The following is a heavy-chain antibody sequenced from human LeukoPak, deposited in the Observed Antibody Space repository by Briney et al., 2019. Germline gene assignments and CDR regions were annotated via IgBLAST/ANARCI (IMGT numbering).Heavy chain of an antibody. CDR3: AKAFGILENHYFDY. V-gene: IGHV3-30*18. D-gene: IGHD3-16*02. CDR2: ISYDGSNK. J-gene: IGHJ4*02. Sequence: PGGSLRLSCAASGFTFSSYGMHWVRQAPGKGMEWVAVISYDGSNKYYADSVKGRFTISRDNSKNTLYLQMNSLRAEDTAVYYCAKAFGILENHYFDYWGQGTPVTVSS. CDR1: GFTFSSYG.